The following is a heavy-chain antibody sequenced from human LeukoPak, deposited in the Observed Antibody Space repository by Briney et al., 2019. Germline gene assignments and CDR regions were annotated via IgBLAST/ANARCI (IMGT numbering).Heavy chain of an antibody. D-gene: IGHD2-15*01. J-gene: IGHJ2*01. CDR3: ARVLGYCSGGSCKGSWYFDL. V-gene: IGHV3-21*01. CDR1: GFTFSSYS. Sequence: GGSLRLSCAASGFTFSSYSMNWVRQAPGKGLEWVSSISSSSSYIYYADSVKGRFTISRDNAKNSLYLQMNSLRAEDTAVYYCARVLGYCSGGSCKGSWYFDLWGRGTLVTVSS. CDR2: ISSSSSYI.